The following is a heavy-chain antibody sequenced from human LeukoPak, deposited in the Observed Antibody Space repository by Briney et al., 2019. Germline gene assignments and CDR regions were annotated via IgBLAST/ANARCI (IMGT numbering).Heavy chain of an antibody. J-gene: IGHJ6*03. CDR3: ARDHVRYQLLFKVYYYYMDV. Sequence: PSETLSLTCAVYGGSFSGYYWSWIRQPPGKGLEWIGEINHSGSTNYNPSLKSRVTISVDTSKNQFSLKLSSVTAADTAVYYCARDHVRYQLLFKVYYYYMDVWGKGTTVTVSS. V-gene: IGHV4-34*01. CDR2: INHSGST. CDR1: GGSFSGYY. D-gene: IGHD2-2*01.